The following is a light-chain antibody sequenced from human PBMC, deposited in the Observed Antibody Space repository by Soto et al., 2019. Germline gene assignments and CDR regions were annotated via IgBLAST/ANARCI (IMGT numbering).Light chain of an antibody. CDR1: QSVSSSY. Sequence: EIVLTQSPGTLSLSPGDRATLSCRASQSVSSSYLAWYQQKPGQAPRLLISGASSRATGIPDRFSGSGSGTDLTLTISRLEPEDFAVYYCQQYGSSRTFGQGTKVEIK. CDR3: QQYGSSRT. V-gene: IGKV3-20*01. J-gene: IGKJ1*01. CDR2: GAS.